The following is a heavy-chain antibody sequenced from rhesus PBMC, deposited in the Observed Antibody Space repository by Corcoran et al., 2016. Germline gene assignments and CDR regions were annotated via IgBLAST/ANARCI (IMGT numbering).Heavy chain of an antibody. Sequence: QVQLQESGPGLVKPSETLSLTCAVSGGSISDSYYWNWIRQPPGKGLEWIGNIYGSGGRTYYNPTLKSRVTISKDPSKNQFSLKLSSVTAADTAVYYCASGLTTSTTLDYWGQGVLVTVSS. CDR1: GGSISDSYY. D-gene: IGHD2-2*01. CDR2: IYGSGGRT. CDR3: ASGLTTSTTLDY. J-gene: IGHJ4*01. V-gene: IGHV4S7*01.